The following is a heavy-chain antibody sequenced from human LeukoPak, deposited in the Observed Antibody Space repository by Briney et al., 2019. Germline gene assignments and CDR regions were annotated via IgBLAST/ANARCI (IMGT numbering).Heavy chain of an antibody. CDR2: IIPILGIA. CDR1: GYTLTELS. CDR3: ARDRVVAGTRSPLSFGY. V-gene: IGHV1-69*04. D-gene: IGHD6-19*01. Sequence: SVKVSCKVSGYTLTELSMHWVRQAPGQGLEWMGRIIPILGIANYAQKFQGRVTITADKSTSTAYMELSSLGSEDTAVYYCARDRVVAGTRSPLSFGYWGQGTLVTVSS. J-gene: IGHJ4*02.